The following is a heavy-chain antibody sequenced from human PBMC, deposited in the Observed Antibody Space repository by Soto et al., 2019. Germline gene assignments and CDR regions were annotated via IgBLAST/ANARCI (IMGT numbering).Heavy chain of an antibody. J-gene: IGHJ4*02. V-gene: IGHV3-48*03. CDR1: GFTFSSYE. CDR2: ISSSGSTI. D-gene: IGHD2-2*01. Sequence: GGSLRLSCAASGFTFSSYEMNWVRQAPGKGLEWVSYISSSGSTIYYADSVKGRFTISRDNAKNSLSLQMNSLRAEDTAVYYCAREDSIIIPAVSDFWGQGTLVTVYS. CDR3: AREDSIIIPAVSDF.